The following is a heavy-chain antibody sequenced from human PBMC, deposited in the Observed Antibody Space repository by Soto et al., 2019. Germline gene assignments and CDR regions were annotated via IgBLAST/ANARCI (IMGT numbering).Heavy chain of an antibody. D-gene: IGHD2-15*01. CDR1: GYTFTSYG. J-gene: IGHJ3*02. CDR3: AGYIVVVVAATVGAFDI. V-gene: IGHV1-18*01. CDR2: ISAYNGNT. Sequence: GASVKVSCKASGYTFTSYGISWVRQAPGQGLEWMGWISAYNGNTNYAQKLQGRVTMTTDTSTSTAYMELRSLRSDDTAVYYCAGYIVVVVAATVGAFDIWGQGTMVTVSS.